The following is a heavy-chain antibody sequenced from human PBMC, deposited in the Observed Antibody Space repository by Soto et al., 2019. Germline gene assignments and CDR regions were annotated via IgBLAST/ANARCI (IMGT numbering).Heavy chain of an antibody. J-gene: IGHJ4*02. CDR1: GGSINGYY. V-gene: IGHV4-59*01. CDR3: EQYRPTDADGSKLDF. Sequence: SETLSLTCTISGGSINGYYWSWIRQPPGKGLEWIGYVYYTGTTKYNPSLESRVTISADTSKNQFSLRVTSVTAADTAVYYCEQYRPTDADGSKLDFWGQGILVTVSS. CDR2: VYYTGTT. D-gene: IGHD2-2*01.